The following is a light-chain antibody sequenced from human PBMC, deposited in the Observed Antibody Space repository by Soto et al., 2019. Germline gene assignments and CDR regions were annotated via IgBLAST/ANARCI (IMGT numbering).Light chain of an antibody. V-gene: IGLV2-18*02. J-gene: IGLJ1*01. CDR3: SSYTRSATGV. CDR2: NVN. Sequence: QSALIQPPSVSGSPGQSVTISGTIPWYQEHPGTVPKSIIYNVNTQPSGFPDRFSGSKSGNAASMTISGLQAEDEPNYEYSSYTRSATGVFGSGTKVTVL.